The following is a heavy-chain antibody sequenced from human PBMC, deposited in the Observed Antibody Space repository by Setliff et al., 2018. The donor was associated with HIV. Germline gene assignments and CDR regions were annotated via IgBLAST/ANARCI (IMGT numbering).Heavy chain of an antibody. D-gene: IGHD3-22*01. Sequence: SETLSLTCSVSGGSFSGYYWSWIRQPPGKGLEWIGYIYIYNSGSTNYNPSLTSRVTISVDTSKNQFSLKLTSVTAADTAVYYCARGRSRYYYDGSGYYVDYWGQGTLVTVSS. V-gene: IGHV4-59*01. CDR1: GGSFSGYY. CDR3: ARGRSRYYYDGSGYYVDY. J-gene: IGHJ4*02. CDR2: IYIYNSGST.